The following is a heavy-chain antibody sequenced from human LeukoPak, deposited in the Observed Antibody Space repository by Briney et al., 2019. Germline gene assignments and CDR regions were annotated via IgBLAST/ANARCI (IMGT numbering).Heavy chain of an antibody. CDR2: ISGSGGST. V-gene: IGHV3-23*01. J-gene: IGHJ4*02. D-gene: IGHD3-10*01. Sequence: PGGSLRLSCAASGFTFSSYAMSWVRQAPGKGLEWVSAISGSGGSTYYADSVKGRFTISRDNSKNTLYLQMNSLRAEDTAVYYCATNYYGSGSCYFYYFDYWGQGTLVTVSS. CDR3: ATNYYGSGSCYFYYFDY. CDR1: GFTFSSYA.